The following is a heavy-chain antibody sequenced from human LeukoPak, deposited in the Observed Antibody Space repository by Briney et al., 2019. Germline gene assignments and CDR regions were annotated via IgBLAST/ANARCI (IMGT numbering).Heavy chain of an antibody. V-gene: IGHV4-59*12. D-gene: IGHD3-10*01. J-gene: IGHJ4*02. Sequence: SETLSLTCTASGGSISSYYWSWIRQPPGKGLEWIGYIYYSGSTNYNPSLKSRVTISVDKSKNQFSLKLSSVTAADTAVYYCASGTAYGSGSFLDYWGQGTLVTVSS. CDR2: IYYSGST. CDR1: GGSISSYY. CDR3: ASGTAYGSGSFLDY.